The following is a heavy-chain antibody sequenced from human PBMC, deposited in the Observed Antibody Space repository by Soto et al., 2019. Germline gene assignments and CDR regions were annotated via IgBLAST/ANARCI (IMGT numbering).Heavy chain of an antibody. J-gene: IGHJ4*02. CDR1: GYTFTSYG. V-gene: IGHV1-18*01. CDR3: ARDFGAEYSSSWHQSYYFDY. Sequence: ASVKVSCKASGYTFTSYGISWVRQAPGQGLEWMGWISAYNGNTNYAQKLQGRVTMTTDTSTSTAYMGLRSLRSDDTAVYYCARDFGAEYSSSWHQSYYFDYWGQGTLVTVSS. CDR2: ISAYNGNT. D-gene: IGHD6-13*01.